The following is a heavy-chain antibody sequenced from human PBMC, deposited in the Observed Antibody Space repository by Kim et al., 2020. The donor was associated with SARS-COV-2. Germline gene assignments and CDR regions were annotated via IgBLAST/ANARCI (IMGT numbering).Heavy chain of an antibody. Sequence: YYPGSVKGRFTISRENAKNSLYLQLNSLRAGDTAVYYCARGGYSGYDLDYWGQGTLVTVSS. V-gene: IGHV3-13*01. CDR3: ARGGYSGYDLDY. J-gene: IGHJ4*02. D-gene: IGHD5-12*01.